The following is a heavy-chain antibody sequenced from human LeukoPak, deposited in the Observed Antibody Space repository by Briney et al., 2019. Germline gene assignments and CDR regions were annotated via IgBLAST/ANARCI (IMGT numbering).Heavy chain of an antibody. J-gene: IGHJ4*02. CDR1: GGSFSGYY. CDR2: INHSGST. D-gene: IGHD5-12*01. CDR3: ARVATTHFDY. V-gene: IGHV4-34*01. Sequence: SEALSLTCAVYGGSFSGYYWSWIPQPPGKGLEWIGEINHSGSTNYNPSLKSRVTISVDTSKNQFSLKLSSVTAADTAVYYCARVATTHFDYWGQGTLVTVSS.